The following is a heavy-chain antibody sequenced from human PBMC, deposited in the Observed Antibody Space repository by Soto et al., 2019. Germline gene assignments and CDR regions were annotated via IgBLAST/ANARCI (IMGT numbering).Heavy chain of an antibody. Sequence: QVQLVESGGGMVQPGRSLRLSCAASGFSFSNYALHWVRQAPGKGLEWVSLISSHGRDKFYADSVKGRFTISRDNSKNTLYLQMNSLRAEDTAVYYCARVGGIVGANYFDYWGQGTLVTVSS. V-gene: IGHV3-30*14. J-gene: IGHJ4*02. CDR1: GFSFSNYA. CDR3: ARVGGIVGANYFDY. D-gene: IGHD1-26*01. CDR2: ISSHGRDK.